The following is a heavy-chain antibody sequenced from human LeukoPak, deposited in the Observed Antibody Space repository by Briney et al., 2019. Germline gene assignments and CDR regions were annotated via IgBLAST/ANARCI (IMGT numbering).Heavy chain of an antibody. J-gene: IGHJ4*02. CDR2: ISWNSGSI. V-gene: IGHV3-9*01. CDR1: GFTFDDYA. D-gene: IGHD6-19*01. Sequence: GGSLRLSCAASGFTFDDYAMHWVRQAPGKGLEWVSGISWNSGSIGYADSVKGRFTISRDSAKNSLYLQMNSLRAEDTALYYCAKDIFRIAVAGTGDYWGQGTLVTVSS. CDR3: AKDIFRIAVAGTGDY.